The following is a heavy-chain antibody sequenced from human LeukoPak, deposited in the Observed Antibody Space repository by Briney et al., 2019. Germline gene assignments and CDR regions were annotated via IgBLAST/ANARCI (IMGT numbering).Heavy chain of an antibody. CDR2: MNPNSGNT. CDR3: ARALMITNDVGY. Sequence: ASVKVSCKASGYTFTSYDINWVRQATGQGLEWMGWMNPNSGNTGYAQKFQGRVTMTRNTSISTAYMELSSLRSEDTAVYYCARALMITNDVGYWGQGTLVTVSS. V-gene: IGHV1-8*01. CDR1: GYTFTSYD. D-gene: IGHD3-16*01. J-gene: IGHJ4*02.